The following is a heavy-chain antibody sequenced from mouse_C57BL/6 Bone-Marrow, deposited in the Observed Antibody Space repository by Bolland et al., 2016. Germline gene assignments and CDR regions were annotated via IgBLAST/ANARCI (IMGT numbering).Heavy chain of an antibody. V-gene: IGHV1-87*01. CDR3: SEDSAVYYCACNAMDY. Sequence: AIYPGNGDTSYNQKFKGKATLTADKSSSTAYMQLSSLTSEDSAVYYCACNAMDYWGQGTS. J-gene: IGHJ4*01.